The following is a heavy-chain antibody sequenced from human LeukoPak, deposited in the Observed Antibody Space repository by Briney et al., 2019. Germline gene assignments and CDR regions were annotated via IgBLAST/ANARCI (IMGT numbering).Heavy chain of an antibody. CDR2: INHSGST. CDR1: GGSFSGYY. V-gene: IGHV4-34*01. J-gene: IGHJ4*02. CDR3: AISGYYLDY. D-gene: IGHD3-22*01. Sequence: PSETLSLTCAVYGGSFSGYYWSWIRQPPGKGLEWIGEINHSGSTNYNPSLKSRVTISVDTSKNQFSLKLSSVTAADTAVYYCAISGYYLDYWGQGTLVTVSS.